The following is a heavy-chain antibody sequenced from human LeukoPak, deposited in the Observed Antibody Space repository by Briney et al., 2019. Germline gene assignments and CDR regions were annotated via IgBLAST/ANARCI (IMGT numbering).Heavy chain of an antibody. CDR2: FGISGII. CDR1: GFSVHTYD. Sequence: GGSLRLSCAASGFSVHTYDMHWVRQAPGEGPEWIAYFGISGIIYYADSVMGRFTISRDSATNSLFLHMNSLRVDDTAIYYCAGYGFYPYWGQGTPVIVSS. J-gene: IGHJ4*02. V-gene: IGHV3-48*01. CDR3: AGYGFYPY. D-gene: IGHD2/OR15-2a*01.